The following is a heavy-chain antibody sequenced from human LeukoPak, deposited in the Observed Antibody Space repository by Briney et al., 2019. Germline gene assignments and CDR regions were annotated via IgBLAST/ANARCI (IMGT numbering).Heavy chain of an antibody. Sequence: PGGSLRLSCAASGFTFSSYAMHWVRQAPGKGLEWVAVISYDGSNKYYADSVKGRFTISRDNAKNSLYLQMNSLRAEGTAVYYCARGLYYYYGMDVWGQGTTVTVSS. CDR1: GFTFSSYA. CDR2: ISYDGSNK. J-gene: IGHJ6*02. V-gene: IGHV3-30*04. CDR3: ARGLYYYYGMDV.